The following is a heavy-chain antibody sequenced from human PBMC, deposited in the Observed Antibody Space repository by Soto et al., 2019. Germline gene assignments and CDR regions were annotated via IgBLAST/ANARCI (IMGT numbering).Heavy chain of an antibody. J-gene: IGHJ4*02. Sequence: GGSLRLSCAASGFTFSSYGMHWVRQAPGKGLEWVAVISYDGSNKYYADSVKGRFTISRDNSKNTLYLQMNSLRAEDTAVYYCAKARGYCSSTSCYADYWGQGTLVTVSS. CDR2: ISYDGSNK. CDR1: GFTFSSYG. D-gene: IGHD2-2*01. CDR3: AKARGYCSSTSCYADY. V-gene: IGHV3-30*18.